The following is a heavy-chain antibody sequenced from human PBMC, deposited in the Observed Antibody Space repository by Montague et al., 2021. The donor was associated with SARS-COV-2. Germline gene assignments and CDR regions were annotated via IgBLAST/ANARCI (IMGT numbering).Heavy chain of an antibody. Sequence: CAISGDSVSSNRAAWNWLKQSPSRGLEWVGRTYYKTRWYNDYAVSLRSRITINADTSKNQFSLQLNSVTPEDTGVYYCARDATMIRGVRRDYYYDYGMDVWGQGTTVTVSS. J-gene: IGHJ6*02. CDR2: TYYKTRWYN. V-gene: IGHV6-1*01. D-gene: IGHD3-10*01. CDR1: GDSVSSNRAA. CDR3: ARDATMIRGVRRDYYYDYGMDV.